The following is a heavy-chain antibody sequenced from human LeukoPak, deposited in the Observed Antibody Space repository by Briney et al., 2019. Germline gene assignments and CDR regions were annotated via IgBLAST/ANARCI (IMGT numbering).Heavy chain of an antibody. J-gene: IGHJ4*02. CDR2: ISGSGGNT. V-gene: IGHV3-23*01. Sequence: GGSLRLSCAASRFTFSSYAMSWVRQAPGRGLEWVSAISGSGGNTDCADSVKGRFTISRDNSKNTLYLQMISLRAEDTAVYYCARRRDSSDGKDFDYWGQGTLVTVSS. D-gene: IGHD3-22*01. CDR3: ARRRDSSDGKDFDY. CDR1: RFTFSSYA.